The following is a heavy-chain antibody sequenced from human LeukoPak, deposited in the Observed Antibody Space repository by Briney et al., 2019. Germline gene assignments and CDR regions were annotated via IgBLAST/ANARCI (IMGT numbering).Heavy chain of an antibody. CDR2: ISSSGSTI. J-gene: IGHJ4*02. V-gene: IGHV3-48*03. CDR1: GFTFSSYE. CDR3: ANSRYDSSGYYGIIGY. Sequence: GGSLRLSCAASGFTFSSYEMNWVRQAPGKGLEWVSYISSSGSTIYYADSVKGRFTISRDNAKNSLYLQMNSLRAEDTAVYYCANSRYDSSGYYGIIGYWGQGTLVTVSS. D-gene: IGHD3-22*01.